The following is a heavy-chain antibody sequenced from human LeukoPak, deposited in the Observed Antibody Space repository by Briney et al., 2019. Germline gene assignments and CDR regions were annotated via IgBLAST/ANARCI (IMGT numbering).Heavy chain of an antibody. J-gene: IGHJ4*02. CDR2: IKSKTDGGTT. V-gene: IGHV3-15*01. CDR1: GFTFSKAW. Sequence: GGSLRLSCAVSGFTFSKAWMFWVRQAPGKGLEWVGRIKSKTDGGTTDYAAPVKGKFTISRDDSKNTLYLQMNSLRAEDTALYYCTTDDRGYSYAPRYWGQGTLVTVSS. D-gene: IGHD5-18*01. CDR3: TTDDRGYSYAPRY.